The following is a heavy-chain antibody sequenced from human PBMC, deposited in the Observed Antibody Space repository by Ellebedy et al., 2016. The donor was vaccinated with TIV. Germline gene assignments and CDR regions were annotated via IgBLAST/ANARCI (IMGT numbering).Heavy chain of an antibody. Sequence: ASVKVSXXASGYTFTTYGITWVRQPPGQGLEWMGWISNYNGNTKYAQKFQGRVTMTTDTSTGTANMELRSLRSDDTAMYYCTRALIAVPGASGGGFDYWGQGTLVTVSS. D-gene: IGHD6-19*01. CDR3: TRALIAVPGASGGGFDY. CDR1: GYTFTTYG. CDR2: ISNYNGNT. V-gene: IGHV1-18*01. J-gene: IGHJ4*02.